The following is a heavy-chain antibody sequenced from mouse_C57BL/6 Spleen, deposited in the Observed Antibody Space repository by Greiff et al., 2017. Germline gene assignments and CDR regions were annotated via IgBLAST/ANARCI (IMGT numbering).Heavy chain of an antibody. Sequence: VQLQQPGAELVKPGASVKLSCKASGYTFTSYWMQWVKQRPGQGLEWIGEIDPSDSYTNYNQKFKGKATLTVDTSSSTAYMQLSSLTSEDSAVYYCARDRGFDYWGQGTTLTVSS. J-gene: IGHJ2*01. CDR2: IDPSDSYT. V-gene: IGHV1-50*01. CDR3: ARDRGFDY. CDR1: GYTFTSYW.